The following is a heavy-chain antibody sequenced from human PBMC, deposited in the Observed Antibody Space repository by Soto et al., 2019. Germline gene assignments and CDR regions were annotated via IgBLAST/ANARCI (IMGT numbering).Heavy chain of an antibody. Sequence: GGSLRLSCAASGFTFSNAWMSRVRQAPGKGLEWVGRIKSKTDGGTTDYAAPVKGRFTISRDDSKNTLYLQMNSLKTEDTAVYYCTTQGYYYYYGMDVWGQGTTVTVSS. CDR2: IKSKTDGGTT. V-gene: IGHV3-15*01. CDR3: TTQGYYYYYGMDV. J-gene: IGHJ6*02. CDR1: GFTFSNAW.